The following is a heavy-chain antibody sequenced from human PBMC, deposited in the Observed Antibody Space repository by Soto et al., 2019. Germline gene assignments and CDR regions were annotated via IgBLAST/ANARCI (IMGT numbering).Heavy chain of an antibody. D-gene: IGHD2-21*02. Sequence: GKGLEWVASISWISGSIGYADSVKGRFTISRDNAKNSLSLQMNSLRPEDTALFFRAKDGMRDCSTVPAFLLNRTSDL. V-gene: IGHV3-9*01. J-gene: IGHJ2*01. CDR3: AKDGMRDCSTVPAFLLNRTSDL. CDR2: ISWISGSI.